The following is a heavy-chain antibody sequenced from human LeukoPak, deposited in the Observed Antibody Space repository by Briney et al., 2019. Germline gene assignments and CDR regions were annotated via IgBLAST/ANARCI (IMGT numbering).Heavy chain of an antibody. V-gene: IGHV3-74*01. D-gene: IGHD5-24*01. J-gene: IGHJ4*02. CDR2: INTDGSEI. Sequence: GGSLRLSCAASGFAFSSYWTHWVRQAPGEGLVWVSRINTDGSEINYADSVKGRFTISRDNAKNTLFPQMNSLRAEDTAVYYCVRDEGMATTKRGFDCWGQGTLVTVSS. CDR1: GFAFSSYW. CDR3: VRDEGMATTKRGFDC.